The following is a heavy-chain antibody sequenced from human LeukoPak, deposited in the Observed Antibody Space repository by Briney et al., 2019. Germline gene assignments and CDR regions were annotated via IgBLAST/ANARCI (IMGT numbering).Heavy chain of an antibody. CDR2: LSSDGNAM. V-gene: IGHV3-30-3*01. Sequence: GGPLRLSCAASGFTFPASLIHYVRQAPGNGLEWVAVLSSDGNAMFYADSVKGRFTISRDNSKNTLYLQMNSLRAEDTAVYYCVRESEYYFDHSASFDYWGQGTLVTVSS. CDR1: GFTFPASL. CDR3: VRESEYYFDHSASFDY. J-gene: IGHJ4*02. D-gene: IGHD3-22*01.